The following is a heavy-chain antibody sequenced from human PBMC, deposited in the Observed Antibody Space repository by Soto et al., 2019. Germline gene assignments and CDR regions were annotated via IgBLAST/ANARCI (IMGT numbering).Heavy chain of an antibody. D-gene: IGHD6-13*01. Sequence: QVQLVESGGGVVQPGRSLRLSCAASGFTFSSYGMHWVRQAPGKGLEWVAVIWYDGSNKYYADSVKGRFTIYRENSKNTLYLQMNSLRAEDTAVYYCARDRSMYSSSFGYWGQGTLVTVSS. CDR1: GFTFSSYG. CDR3: ARDRSMYSSSFGY. CDR2: IWYDGSNK. J-gene: IGHJ4*02. V-gene: IGHV3-33*01.